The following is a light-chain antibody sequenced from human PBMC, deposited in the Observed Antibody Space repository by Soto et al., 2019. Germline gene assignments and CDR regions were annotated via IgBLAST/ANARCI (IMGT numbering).Light chain of an antibody. CDR3: CSYVGRNTYV. V-gene: IGLV2-11*01. J-gene: IGLJ1*01. CDR2: DVS. Sequence: QPALTQPRSASGSPGQSITISCTGTSSDVGGYNYVSWYQQHPAKAPKLIIFDVSKRPSGVPNRFSGSKSGNTASLTISGLRAEDEADYYCCSYVGRNTYVFGTGTKLTVL. CDR1: SSDVGGYNY.